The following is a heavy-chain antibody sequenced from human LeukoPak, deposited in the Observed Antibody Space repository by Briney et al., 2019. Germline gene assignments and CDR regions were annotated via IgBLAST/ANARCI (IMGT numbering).Heavy chain of an antibody. J-gene: IGHJ5*02. CDR1: GGSISSYY. CDR2: IYYSGST. D-gene: IGHD3-10*01. CDR3: ARETMVRGVLYGGWFDP. V-gene: IGHV4-59*12. Sequence: PSETLSLTCTVSGGSISSYYWSWIRQPPGKGLEWIGYIYYSGSTNYNPSLKSRVTISVDTSKNQFYLKLSSVTAADTAVYYCARETMVRGVLYGGWFDPWGQGTLVTVSS.